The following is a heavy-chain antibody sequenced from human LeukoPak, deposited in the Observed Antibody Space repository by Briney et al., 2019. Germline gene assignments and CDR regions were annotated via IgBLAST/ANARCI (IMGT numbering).Heavy chain of an antibody. V-gene: IGHV1-69*13. J-gene: IGHJ4*02. CDR3: AREVPDSSGYYLDY. D-gene: IGHD3-22*01. CDR2: IIPIFGTA. Sequence: GASVKVSCKAPGGTFSSCAISWVRQAPGQGLEWMGGIIPIFGTANYAQKFQGRVTITADESTSTAYMELSSLRSEDTAVYYCAREVPDSSGYYLDYWGQGTLVTVSS. CDR1: GGTFSSCA.